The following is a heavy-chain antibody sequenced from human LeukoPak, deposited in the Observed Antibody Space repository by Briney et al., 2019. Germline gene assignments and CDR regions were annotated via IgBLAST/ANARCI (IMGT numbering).Heavy chain of an antibody. J-gene: IGHJ3*02. V-gene: IGHV4-30-4*08. CDR1: GGSISSGDYY. CDR3: ARSGHDAFDI. Sequence: PSQTLTLTCTVSGGSISSGDYYWSWIRQPPGKGLVWIGYIYYSGSTYYTPSLKSRVTISVDTSKNQCSLKLSSVTAADTAVYYCARSGHDAFDIWGQGTMVTVSS. CDR2: IYYSGST.